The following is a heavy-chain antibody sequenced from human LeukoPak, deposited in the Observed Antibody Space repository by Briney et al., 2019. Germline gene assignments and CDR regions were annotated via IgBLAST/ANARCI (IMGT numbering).Heavy chain of an antibody. V-gene: IGHV3-43*01. CDR2: ISWDGGST. Sequence: GGSLRLSCAASGFXFDDYTIHWVRQAPGKGLEWVSLISWDGGSTYYADSVKGRFTISRDNIKNSLYLQMNSLRTEDTALYYCANLGYDGFDYWGQGTLVTVSS. D-gene: IGHD3-22*01. J-gene: IGHJ4*02. CDR1: GFXFDDYT. CDR3: ANLGYDGFDY.